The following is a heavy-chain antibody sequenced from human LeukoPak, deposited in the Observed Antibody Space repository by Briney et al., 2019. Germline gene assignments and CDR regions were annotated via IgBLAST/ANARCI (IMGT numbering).Heavy chain of an antibody. V-gene: IGHV1-8*01. J-gene: IGHJ5*02. D-gene: IGHD3-16*02. CDR3: ARGSITFGGVIS. CDR1: GYTFTSYD. CDR2: MNPNSGNT. Sequence: ASVKVSCKASGYTFTSYDINWVRQATGQGLEWMGWMNPNSGNTGYAQEFQGRVTMTRNTSISTAYMELSSLRSEDTAVYYCARGSITFGGVISWGQGTLVTVSS.